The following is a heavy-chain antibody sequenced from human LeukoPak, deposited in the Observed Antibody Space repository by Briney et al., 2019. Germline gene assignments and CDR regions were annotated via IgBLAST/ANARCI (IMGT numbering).Heavy chain of an antibody. CDR1: GGSISSYY. CDR3: ARTHGYYYGMDV. V-gene: IGHV4-59*01. Sequence: PSETLSLTCTVSGGSISSYYWSWIRQPPGKGLEWIGYIYYSGSTNYNPSLKSRVTISVDTSKNQFSLKLSSMTAADTAVYYCARTHGYYYGMDVWGKGTTVIVSS. CDR2: IYYSGST. J-gene: IGHJ6*04.